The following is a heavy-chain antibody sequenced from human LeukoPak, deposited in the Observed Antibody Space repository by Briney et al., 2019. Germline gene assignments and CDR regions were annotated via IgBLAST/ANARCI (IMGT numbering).Heavy chain of an antibody. D-gene: IGHD2-15*01. Sequence: SETLSLTCTVSGGSISSSSYYWGWIRQPPGKGLEWIGSIYYSGSTYYNPSLKSRVTISVDTSKNQFSLKLSSVTAADTAVYYCARLAVVAATDYFDYWGQGTLVTVSS. V-gene: IGHV4-39*01. CDR1: GGSISSSSYY. J-gene: IGHJ4*02. CDR3: ARLAVVAATDYFDY. CDR2: IYYSGST.